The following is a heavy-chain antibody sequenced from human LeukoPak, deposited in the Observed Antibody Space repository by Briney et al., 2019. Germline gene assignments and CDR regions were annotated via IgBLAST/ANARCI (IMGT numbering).Heavy chain of an antibody. Sequence: GESLKISCKCSGYSFSSYCIGWVRQMPGKGLEWMGIIYPGDSDTRYTPSFQGQVTISADKSISTAYLQWSSLKASDTAMYYCARHSGYYGSGSYLGSDNNQWFDPWGQGTLVTVSS. J-gene: IGHJ5*02. CDR2: IYPGDSDT. CDR1: GYSFSSYC. CDR3: ARHSGYYGSGSYLGSDNNQWFDP. D-gene: IGHD3-10*01. V-gene: IGHV5-51*01.